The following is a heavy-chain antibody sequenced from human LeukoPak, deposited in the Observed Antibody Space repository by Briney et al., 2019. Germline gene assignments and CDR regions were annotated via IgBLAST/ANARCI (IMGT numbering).Heavy chain of an antibody. Sequence: GGSLRLSCAASGFTFSSYAMHWVRQAPGKGLEWVAVISYDGSNKYYADSVKGRFTISRDNSKNTLYLQMNSLRAEDTAVYYCARGFRYCSGGSCYGAYWGQGTLVTVSS. V-gene: IGHV3-30-3*01. CDR3: ARGFRYCSGGSCYGAY. J-gene: IGHJ4*02. CDR2: ISYDGSNK. D-gene: IGHD2-15*01. CDR1: GFTFSSYA.